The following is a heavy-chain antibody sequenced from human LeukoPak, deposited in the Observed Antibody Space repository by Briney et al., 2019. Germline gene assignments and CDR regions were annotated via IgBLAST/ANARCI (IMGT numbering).Heavy chain of an antibody. J-gene: IGHJ4*02. Sequence: SQTLSLTCTVSSGSISSGSYYWSWIRQPAGKGLEWIGRIYISGSTNYSPSLKSRVTISIDTSKNQFSLKLSSVTAADTAVYYCASGRQGSGSYYNPFDYWGQGTLVTVSS. D-gene: IGHD3-10*01. CDR3: ASGRQGSGSYYNPFDY. CDR1: SGSISSGSYY. CDR2: IYISGST. V-gene: IGHV4-61*02.